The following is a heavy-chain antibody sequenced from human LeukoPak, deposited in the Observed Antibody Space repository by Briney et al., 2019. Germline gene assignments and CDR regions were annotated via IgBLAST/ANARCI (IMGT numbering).Heavy chain of an antibody. J-gene: IGHJ4*02. CDR1: GGSISSTTYY. Sequence: SETLSLTCTVSGGSISSTTYYWAWIRQPPGKGLEYIGTIYYSGSTDYNPSLKSRVTISVDTSKNQFSLRLSSVTAADTAVYYCARHRSPVTYYEGNDYWGQGTLVTVSS. D-gene: IGHD3-3*01. V-gene: IGHV4-39*01. CDR2: IYYSGST. CDR3: ARHRSPVTYYEGNDY.